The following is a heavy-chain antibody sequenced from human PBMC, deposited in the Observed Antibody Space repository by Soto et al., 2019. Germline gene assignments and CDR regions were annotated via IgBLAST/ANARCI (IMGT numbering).Heavy chain of an antibody. CDR2: IKFDGSST. D-gene: IGHD3-16*01. J-gene: IGHJ6*02. Sequence: EVQLVESGGGLVQPGGSLRLSCAASGFAFSTYWMHWVRQAPGKGLLWVSRIKFDGSSTYYGDSVKGRFTISRDDAKNTLFLQMNGLRVDDTAVYYCARGAKHVYAMDVWGQGTTVTVSS. V-gene: IGHV3-74*01. CDR1: GFAFSTYW. CDR3: ARGAKHVYAMDV.